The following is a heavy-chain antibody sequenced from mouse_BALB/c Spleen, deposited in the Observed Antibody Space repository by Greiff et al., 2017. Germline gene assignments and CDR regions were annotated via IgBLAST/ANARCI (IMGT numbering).Heavy chain of an antibody. V-gene: IGHV1S81*02. Sequence: VQLQQPGAELVKPGASVKLSCKASGYTFTSYWMHWVKQRPGQGLEWIGEINPSNGRTNYNEKFKSKATLTVDKSSSTAYMQLSSLTSEDSAVYYCARFTTATGYYAMDYWGQGTSVTVSS. CDR3: ARFTTATGYYAMDY. CDR2: INPSNGRT. D-gene: IGHD1-2*01. J-gene: IGHJ4*01. CDR1: GYTFTSYW.